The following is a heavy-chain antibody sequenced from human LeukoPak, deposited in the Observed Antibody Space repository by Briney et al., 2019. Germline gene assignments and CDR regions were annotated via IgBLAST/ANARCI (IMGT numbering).Heavy chain of an antibody. CDR2: IIPIFGTA. D-gene: IGHD2-15*01. CDR1: GGTFSSYT. Sequence: SVKVSCKASGGTFSSYTISWVRQAPGQGLEWMGGIIPIFGTANYAQKFQGRVTITTDESTSTAYMELSSLRSEDTAVYYCARDCSGGSCYSNYYFDYWGQGTLVTVSS. V-gene: IGHV1-69*05. J-gene: IGHJ4*02. CDR3: ARDCSGGSCYSNYYFDY.